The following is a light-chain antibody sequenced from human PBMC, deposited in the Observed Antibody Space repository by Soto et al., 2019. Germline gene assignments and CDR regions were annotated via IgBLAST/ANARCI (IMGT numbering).Light chain of an antibody. Sequence: QSVLTQPPSVSAAPGQKVTISCSGSTSNIENNYVSWYQQLPGPAPKLLIYENNERPSGIPNRVSGSKSGTSATLGITGLQTGDEADYYCGTWDRSQSRVLFGGGTKLTVL. CDR1: TSNIENNY. CDR3: GTWDRSQSRVL. V-gene: IGLV1-51*02. CDR2: ENN. J-gene: IGLJ2*01.